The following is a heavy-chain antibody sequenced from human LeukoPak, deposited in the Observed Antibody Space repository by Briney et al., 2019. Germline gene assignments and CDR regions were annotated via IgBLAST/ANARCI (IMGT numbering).Heavy chain of an antibody. Sequence: PSETLSLTCTVSGGSITSYYWSWIRQPAGKGLEWIGRIQTSGSTNYSPSLKSRVTTSIDTSKTQFSLNLSSVTAADTAVYYRVRETTRYFDYWGQGTLVTVSS. J-gene: IGHJ4*02. CDR1: GGSITSYY. V-gene: IGHV4-4*07. CDR3: VRETTRYFDY. D-gene: IGHD1-1*01. CDR2: IQTSGST.